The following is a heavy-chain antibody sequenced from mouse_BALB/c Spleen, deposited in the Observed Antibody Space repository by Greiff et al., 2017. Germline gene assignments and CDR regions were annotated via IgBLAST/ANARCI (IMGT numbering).Heavy chain of an antibody. CDR2: IWAGGST. CDR1: GFSLTSYG. D-gene: IGHD1-1*01. J-gene: IGHJ4*01. CDR3: ARERGAFITTAVAEDAMDY. Sequence: QVQLKESGPGLVAPSQSLSITCTVSGFSLTSYGVHWVRQPPGKGLEWLGVIWAGGSTNYNSALMSRLSISKDNSKSQVFLKMNSLQTDDTAMYYCARERGAFITTAVAEDAMDYWGQGTSVTVSS. V-gene: IGHV2-9*02.